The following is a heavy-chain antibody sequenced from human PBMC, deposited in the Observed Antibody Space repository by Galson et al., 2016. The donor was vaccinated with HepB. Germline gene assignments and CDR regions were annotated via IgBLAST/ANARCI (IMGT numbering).Heavy chain of an antibody. Sequence: SLRLSCAASGFSFNSHSLCWVRQAPGKGLEWLSYISASGAIIHYADSLKSRLSASRDNAKSTLFLPMNSLTAEATVVYYCARDPLICIEGYCIGPFDYWGQGTGVTVSS. CDR3: ARDPLICIEGYCIGPFDY. CDR1: GFSFNSHS. J-gene: IGHJ4*02. D-gene: IGHD2-21*02. CDR2: ISASGAII. V-gene: IGHV3-48*04.